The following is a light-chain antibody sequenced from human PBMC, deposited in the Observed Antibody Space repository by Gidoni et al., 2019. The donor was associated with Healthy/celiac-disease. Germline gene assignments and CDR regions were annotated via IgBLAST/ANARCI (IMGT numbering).Light chain of an antibody. Sequence: DIQMTQSPSSLSASVGDRVTITCRASQVVRTFLNWYQQKPGKAPKLLIYAASSLQSGVPSRFSGSGSGTDFTLTISSLQPEDFATYYCQQTYSSPYIFAQLTNLEI. CDR2: AAS. CDR1: QVVRTF. CDR3: QQTYSSPYI. V-gene: IGKV1-39*01. J-gene: IGKJ2*01.